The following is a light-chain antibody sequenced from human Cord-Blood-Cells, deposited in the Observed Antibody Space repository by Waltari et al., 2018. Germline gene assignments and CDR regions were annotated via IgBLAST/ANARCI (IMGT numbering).Light chain of an antibody. CDR3: QQRSNWPLT. V-gene: IGKV3-11*01. J-gene: IGKJ4*01. Sequence: EIVLTQSPATLSLYPGGRATLSCRASQSVSSYLAWYQQKPGQAPRLLIYDASNRATGIPARFSGSGSGTDFTLTISSLEPEDFAVYYCQQRSNWPLTFGGGTKVEIK. CDR1: QSVSSY. CDR2: DAS.